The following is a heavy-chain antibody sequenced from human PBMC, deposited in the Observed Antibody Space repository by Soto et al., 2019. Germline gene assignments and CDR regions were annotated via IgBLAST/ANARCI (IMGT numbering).Heavy chain of an antibody. V-gene: IGHV3-30*18. D-gene: IGHD3-22*01. J-gene: IGHJ4*02. Sequence: QVQLVESGGGVVQPGRSLRLSCAASGFTFSSYGMHWVRQAPGKGLEWVAVISYDGSNKYYADSVKGRFTISRDNSKNTLYLQMNSLRAEDTAVYYCAKDAAYYDSSGRPDYWGQGPLVTVSS. CDR3: AKDAAYYDSSGRPDY. CDR2: ISYDGSNK. CDR1: GFTFSSYG.